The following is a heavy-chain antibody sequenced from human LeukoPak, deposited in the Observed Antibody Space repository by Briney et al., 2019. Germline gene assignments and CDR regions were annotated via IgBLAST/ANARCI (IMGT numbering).Heavy chain of an antibody. V-gene: IGHV4-34*01. Sequence: SETLSLTCAVYGGSFSGYYWSWIRQPPGKGLEWIGEINHSGSTNYNPSLKSRVTISVDTSKNQFSLKLSSVTAADTAVYYCAREEDRSGSYWGQGTLVTVSS. D-gene: IGHD3-10*01. CDR2: INHSGST. CDR3: AREEDRSGSY. CDR1: GGSFSGYY. J-gene: IGHJ4*02.